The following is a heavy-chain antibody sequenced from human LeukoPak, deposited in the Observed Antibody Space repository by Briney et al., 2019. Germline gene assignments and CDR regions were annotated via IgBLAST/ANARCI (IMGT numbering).Heavy chain of an antibody. CDR3: AKDRIVAVVAATPEWFDP. CDR1: GFTFSSYA. Sequence: PGGSLRLSCAASGFTFSSYAMSWVRQAPGKGLEWVSAISGSGGSTYYADSVKGRFTISRDNSKNTLYLQMNSLRAEDTAVYYCAKDRIVAVVAATPEWFDPWGQGTLVTVSS. D-gene: IGHD2-15*01. V-gene: IGHV3-23*01. J-gene: IGHJ5*02. CDR2: ISGSGGST.